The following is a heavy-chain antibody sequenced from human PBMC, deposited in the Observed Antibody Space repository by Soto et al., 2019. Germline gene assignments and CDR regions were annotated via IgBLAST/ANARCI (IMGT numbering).Heavy chain of an antibody. CDR3: ARQPTTGGTDLWIDP. D-gene: IGHD6-13*01. J-gene: IGHJ5*02. V-gene: IGHV4-39*01. Sequence: SETLSLTCNVSGGSISTSRSYWAWIRQPPGKGLEWLANIFYSGSTYYNPSLASRVTVSVDTSKNEFSLKLRSVTAADTAVYYCARQPTTGGTDLWIDPWGQGTLVTVST. CDR2: IFYSGST. CDR1: GGSISTSRSY.